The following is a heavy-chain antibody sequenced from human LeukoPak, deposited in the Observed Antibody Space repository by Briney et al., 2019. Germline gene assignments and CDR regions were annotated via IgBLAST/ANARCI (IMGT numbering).Heavy chain of an antibody. V-gene: IGHV4-39*07. J-gene: IGHJ3*02. CDR2: IYYSGST. CDR1: GGSISSSSYY. Sequence: SETLSLTCTVSGGSISSSSYYWGWIRQPPGKGLEWIGSIYYSGSTYYNPSLKSRVTISVDTSKNQFSLKLSSVTAADTAVYYCARAEGELRFGRYAFDIWGQGTMVTVSS. D-gene: IGHD3-16*01. CDR3: ARAEGELRFGRYAFDI.